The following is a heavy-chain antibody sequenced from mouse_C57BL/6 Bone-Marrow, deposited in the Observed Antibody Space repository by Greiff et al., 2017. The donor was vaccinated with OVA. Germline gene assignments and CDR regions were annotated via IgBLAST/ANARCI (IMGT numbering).Heavy chain of an antibody. CDR3: ARRISPYYYGSSLWYFDV. Sequence: VQLQQSGAELARPGASVKLSCKASGYTFTSYGISWVKQRTGQGLEWIGEIYPRSGNTYYNEKFKGKATLTADKSSSTAYMELRSLTSEDSAVYFCARRISPYYYGSSLWYFDVWGTGTTVTVSS. V-gene: IGHV1-81*01. CDR1: GYTFTSYG. CDR2: IYPRSGNT. J-gene: IGHJ1*03. D-gene: IGHD1-1*01.